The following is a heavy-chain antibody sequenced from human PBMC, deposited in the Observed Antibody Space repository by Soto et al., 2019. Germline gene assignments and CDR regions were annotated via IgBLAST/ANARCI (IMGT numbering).Heavy chain of an antibody. Sequence: GGSLRLSCAASGFTFSSYWMSWLRQAPGKGLEWVANIKQDGSEKYCVDSVKGRFTISRDNAKNSLFLQMDSLRAEDAAVYYCARVIGYCSGGSCYPFDNWGQGTLVTVSS. CDR2: IKQDGSEK. CDR1: GFTFSSYW. CDR3: ARVIGYCSGGSCYPFDN. V-gene: IGHV3-7*01. J-gene: IGHJ4*02. D-gene: IGHD2-15*01.